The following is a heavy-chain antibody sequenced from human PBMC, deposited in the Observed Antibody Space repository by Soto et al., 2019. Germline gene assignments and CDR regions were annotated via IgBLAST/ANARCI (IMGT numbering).Heavy chain of an antibody. CDR1: GFTFRIYT. CDR3: VTGYSSGWSESY. Sequence: PGGSLRLSCSASGFTFRIYTMLWVRQAPGKGLEYVSAISDAGGGTYYADSVKGRFTISRDDPKNTLYLQMSNLRAEDTAVYYCVTGYSSGWSESYWGQGTRVTVSS. D-gene: IGHD6-19*01. CDR2: ISDAGGGT. J-gene: IGHJ4*02. V-gene: IGHV3-64D*06.